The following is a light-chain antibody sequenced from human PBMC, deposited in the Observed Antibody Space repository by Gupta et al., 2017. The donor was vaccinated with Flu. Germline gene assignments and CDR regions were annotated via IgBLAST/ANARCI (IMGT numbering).Light chain of an antibody. CDR1: LSVLYDSTEKDY. CDR2: WAT. V-gene: IGKV4-1*01. CDR3: QQYYDVPFT. Sequence: NCKSSLSVLYDSTEKDYLSGYQQKPGQPPKLLISWATTRESGIPDRFSASGSVTDFTLTSASLQAEDVAVYYFQQYYDVPFTFGGGTKVEIK. J-gene: IGKJ4*01.